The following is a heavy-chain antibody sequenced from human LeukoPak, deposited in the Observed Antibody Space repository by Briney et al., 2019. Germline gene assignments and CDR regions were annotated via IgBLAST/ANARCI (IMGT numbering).Heavy chain of an antibody. D-gene: IGHD3-10*01. CDR1: GYTFSTYG. CDR3: ARDLYYYGSGSYYDVFDV. V-gene: IGHV1-18*01. Sequence: GASAKVSCKASGYTFSTYGISWVRQAPGQGLEWMGWISAYKGNTYYAQKLQGRVTMTIDTSTSTAYMELRSLRSDDTAIYYCARDLYYYGSGSYYDVFDVWGQGTMVTVSS. CDR2: ISAYKGNT. J-gene: IGHJ3*01.